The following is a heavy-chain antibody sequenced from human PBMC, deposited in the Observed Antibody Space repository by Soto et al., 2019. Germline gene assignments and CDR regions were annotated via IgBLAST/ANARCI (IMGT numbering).Heavy chain of an antibody. D-gene: IGHD3-22*01. J-gene: IGHJ4*02. Sequence: GASVKVSCKASGGTFSSYAISWVRQAPGQGLEWMGGIIPIFGTANYAQKFQGGVTITADESTSTAYMELSSLRSEDTAVYYCAREGLALYYYDSSGYFDYWGQRTLVTVS. CDR1: GGTFSSYA. CDR3: AREGLALYYYDSSGYFDY. CDR2: IIPIFGTA. V-gene: IGHV1-69*13.